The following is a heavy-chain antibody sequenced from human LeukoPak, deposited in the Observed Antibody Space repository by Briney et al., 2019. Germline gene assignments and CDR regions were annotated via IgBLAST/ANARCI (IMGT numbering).Heavy chain of an antibody. J-gene: IGHJ4*02. D-gene: IGHD2-2*01. CDR2: ITNSGSTI. CDR3: ARDRDCGTTTCSVDY. CDR1: GFSFSDYY. Sequence: GGSLRLSCAASGFSFSDYYMSWVRQAPGKGLEWISYITNSGSTIYYAESVKGRFTISRDDAKNSLYLEMNNLRAEDTAVYYCARDRDCGTTTCSVDYWGQGTLVTVSS. V-gene: IGHV3-11*01.